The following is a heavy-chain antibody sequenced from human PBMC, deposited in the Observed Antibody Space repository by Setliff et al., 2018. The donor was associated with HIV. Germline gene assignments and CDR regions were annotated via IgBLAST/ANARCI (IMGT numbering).Heavy chain of an antibody. CDR1: GFTFGDYA. Sequence: GGSLRLSCTASGFTFGDYAMSWVRQTPGKGLEWVSTISGGSGSKYYADSVKGRFTVSRDNSKNTLYLQMNSLRAEDTAIYYCAKDSEWDCSSTSCYAPIDYWGQGTMVTVSS. CDR2: ISGGSGSK. D-gene: IGHD2-2*01. CDR3: AKDSEWDCSSTSCYAPIDY. J-gene: IGHJ4*03. V-gene: IGHV3-23*01.